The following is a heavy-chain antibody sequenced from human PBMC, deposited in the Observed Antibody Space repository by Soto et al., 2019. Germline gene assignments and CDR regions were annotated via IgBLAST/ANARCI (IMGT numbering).Heavy chain of an antibody. CDR2: IYYSGST. J-gene: IGHJ5*02. D-gene: IGHD2-2*01. CDR3: ARSPDIVVVPDENWFDP. V-gene: IGHV4-59*08. Sequence: SETLSLTCTVSGGSISSYYGSWIRQHPGKGLEWIGYIYYSGSTYYNPSLKSRVTISVDTSKNQFSLKLSSVTAADTAVYYCARSPDIVVVPDENWFDPWGQGTLVTVSS. CDR1: GGSISSYY.